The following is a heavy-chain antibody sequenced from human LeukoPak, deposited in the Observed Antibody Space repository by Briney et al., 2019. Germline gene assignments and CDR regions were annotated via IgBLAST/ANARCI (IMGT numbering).Heavy chain of an antibody. CDR3: ARSTNGYNSNY. CDR2: IYYSGST. Sequence: SETLSLTCTVSGGSISSYYWSWIRQPPGKGLEWIGYIYYSGSTNYNPSLKSRVTISVDTSKNQFSLKLSSVTAADTAVYYCARSTNGYNSNYWGQGTLVTVSS. D-gene: IGHD5-24*01. V-gene: IGHV4-59*01. J-gene: IGHJ4*02. CDR1: GGSISSYY.